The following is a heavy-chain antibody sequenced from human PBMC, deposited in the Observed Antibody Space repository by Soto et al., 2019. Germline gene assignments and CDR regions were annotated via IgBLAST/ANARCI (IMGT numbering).Heavy chain of an antibody. V-gene: IGHV1-69*01. CDR2: IIPIFGTA. CDR1: GGTFSSYA. J-gene: IGHJ6*02. Sequence: QVQLVQSGAEVKKPGSSVKVSCKASGGTFSSYAISWVRQAPGQGLEWMGGIIPIFGTANYAQKFQGRVTITADESTSTAYMELSSLRSEDTAVYYCAREITHMVRVVNPYYYYGMDVWGQGTTVTVSS. CDR3: AREITHMVRVVNPYYYYGMDV. D-gene: IGHD3-10*01.